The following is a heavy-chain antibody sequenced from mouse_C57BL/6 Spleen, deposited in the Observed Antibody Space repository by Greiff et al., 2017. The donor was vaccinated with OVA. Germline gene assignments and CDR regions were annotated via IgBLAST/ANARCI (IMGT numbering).Heavy chain of an antibody. J-gene: IGHJ4*01. Sequence: VKLVESGPGLVAPSQSPSITCTVSGFSLTSYGVHWVRQPPGKGLEWLVVIWSDGSTTYNSALKSRLSISKDNSKSQVFLKMNSLQTDDTAMYYCARHGKGGYYAMDYWGQGTSVTVSS. D-gene: IGHD1-1*02. CDR1: GFSLTSYG. CDR3: ARHGKGGYYAMDY. V-gene: IGHV2-6-1*01. CDR2: IWSDGST.